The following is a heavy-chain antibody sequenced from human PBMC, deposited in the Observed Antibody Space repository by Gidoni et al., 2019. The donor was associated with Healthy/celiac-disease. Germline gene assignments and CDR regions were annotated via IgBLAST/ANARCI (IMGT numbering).Heavy chain of an antibody. Sequence: EVQLVESGGGLVQPGGSLRLSCAASGFTVSSNYMSWVRQAPGKGLEWVSVIYSGGSTYYADSVKGRFTISRDNSKNTLYLQMNSLRAEDTAVYYCARDRGDYYDSSGYYYVSDYWGQGTLVTVSS. CDR3: ARDRGDYYDSSGYYYVSDY. D-gene: IGHD3-22*01. V-gene: IGHV3-66*02. CDR1: GFTVSSNY. CDR2: IYSGGST. J-gene: IGHJ4*02.